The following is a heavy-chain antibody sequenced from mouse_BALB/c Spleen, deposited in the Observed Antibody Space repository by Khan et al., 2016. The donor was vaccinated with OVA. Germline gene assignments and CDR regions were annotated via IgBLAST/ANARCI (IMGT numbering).Heavy chain of an antibody. J-gene: IGHJ3*01. D-gene: IGHD1-1*01. CDR3: ARGGYGSFGY. CDR1: GYIFTSYM. V-gene: IGHV1-4*01. CDR2: INPSSDYN. Sequence: QVQLQQSGAELARPGASVKMSCKASGYIFTSYMMHWVKQRPGQGLEWIGDINPSSDYNNYNQKFKDKATLTADKSSSTAYMQLSSLTSEDSAVXYCARGGYGSFGYWGQGTLVTVSA.